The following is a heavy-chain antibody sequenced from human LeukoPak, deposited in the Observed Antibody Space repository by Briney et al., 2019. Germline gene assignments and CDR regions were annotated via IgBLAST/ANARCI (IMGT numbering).Heavy chain of an antibody. CDR3: ARGGADIVVVPADWFDP. Sequence: PSETLSLTCTVSGGSISSYYWSWIRQPPGKGLGWIVYIYYSGSTNYNPSLKSRVTISVDTSKNQFSVKLSSVTAADTAVYYCARGGADIVVVPADWFDPWGQGTLVTVSS. D-gene: IGHD2-2*01. CDR2: IYYSGST. J-gene: IGHJ5*02. CDR1: GGSISSYY. V-gene: IGHV4-59*01.